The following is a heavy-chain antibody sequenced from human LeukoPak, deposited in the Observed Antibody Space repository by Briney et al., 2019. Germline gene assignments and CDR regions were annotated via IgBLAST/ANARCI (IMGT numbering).Heavy chain of an antibody. CDR1: GYSFTTYW. Sequence: GESLKISCKGSGYSFTTYWIAWVRQMPGKGLEWMGIIYPGDSDTRYSPSFQGQVTISADKSISTAYLQWTSLKASDTAMYYCARQSSSWTLPDHWGQGTLVTVSS. D-gene: IGHD6-13*01. V-gene: IGHV5-51*01. CDR2: IYPGDSDT. CDR3: ARQSSSWTLPDH. J-gene: IGHJ5*02.